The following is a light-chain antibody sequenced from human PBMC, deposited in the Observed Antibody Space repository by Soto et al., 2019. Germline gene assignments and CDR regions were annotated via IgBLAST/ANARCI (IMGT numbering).Light chain of an antibody. CDR2: GIS. CDR3: QQHNNWPLT. Sequence: EIVMTQSPATLSVSPGERATLSCRASQSVSSNLAWYQQKPCQAPRLLMYGISTRATGIPARFSGSGSGTEFTLTISSLQSEDFAIYYCQQHNNWPLTFGGGTKVEIK. V-gene: IGKV3-15*01. CDR1: QSVSSN. J-gene: IGKJ4*01.